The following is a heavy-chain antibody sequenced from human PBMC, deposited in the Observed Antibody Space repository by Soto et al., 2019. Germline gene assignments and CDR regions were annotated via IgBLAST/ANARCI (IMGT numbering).Heavy chain of an antibody. J-gene: IGHJ4*02. CDR1: GGSLDAYD. D-gene: IGHD2-2*01. V-gene: IGHV4-34*01. Sequence: QVQLQQWGAGLLKPSETLSLTCAFYGGSLDAYDWSWVRQPPGKGLEWIGEMNHSGSTKYNPSLKSRVTISLDSSKNQFSLMLTSVTAADTAVYYCARSFCSSTSCYPYDYWGQGTLVTVSS. CDR3: ARSFCSSTSCYPYDY. CDR2: MNHSGST.